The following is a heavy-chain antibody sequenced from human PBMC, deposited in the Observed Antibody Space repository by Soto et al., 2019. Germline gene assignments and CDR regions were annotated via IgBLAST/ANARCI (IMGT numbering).Heavy chain of an antibody. V-gene: IGHV3-30-3*01. J-gene: IGHJ4*02. CDR1: GFTFSSYA. CDR3: ARDPGYSYGKRAYYFDY. D-gene: IGHD5-18*01. Sequence: VQLVESGGGVVQPGRSLRLSCAASGFTFSSYAMHWVRQAPGKGLEWVAVISYDGSNKYYADSVKGRFTISRDNSKNTLYLQMNSLRAEDTAVYYCARDPGYSYGKRAYYFDYWGQGTLVTVSS. CDR2: ISYDGSNK.